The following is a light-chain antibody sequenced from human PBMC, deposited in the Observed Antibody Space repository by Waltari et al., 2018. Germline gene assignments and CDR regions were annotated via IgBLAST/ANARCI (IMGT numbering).Light chain of an antibody. CDR2: KVS. Sequence: DVVMTQSPLSLAVTLGQPASISCWSSQSLVQSDGNTFLNWFHQRPGQSQRRLIYKVSNRESGVPDRFSGSGSGTDFTLKISRVEAEDVGIYYCLQSSQWPYAFGQGTKLEIK. CDR3: LQSSQWPYA. V-gene: IGKV2-30*02. J-gene: IGKJ2*01. CDR1: QSLVQSDGNTF.